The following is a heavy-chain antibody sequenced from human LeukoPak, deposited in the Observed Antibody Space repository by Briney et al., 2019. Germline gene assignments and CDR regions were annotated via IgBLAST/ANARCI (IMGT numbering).Heavy chain of an antibody. CDR2: IYTSGST. CDR3: ARESAVAGYWAYYYYYMDV. CDR1: GGSISSYS. Sequence: SETLSLTCTVSGGSISSYSWSWIRQPAGKGLEWIGRIYTSGSTNYNPSLKSRVTMSVDTSKNQFSLKLSSVTAADTAVYYCARESAVAGYWAYYYYYMDVWGKGTTVTVSS. J-gene: IGHJ6*03. V-gene: IGHV4-4*07. D-gene: IGHD6-19*01.